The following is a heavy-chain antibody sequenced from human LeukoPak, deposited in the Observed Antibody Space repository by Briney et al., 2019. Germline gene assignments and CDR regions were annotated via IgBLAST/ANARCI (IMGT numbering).Heavy chain of an antibody. CDR2: ISSSSSYI. D-gene: IGHD4-17*01. V-gene: IGHV3-21*01. Sequence: PGGSLRLSCAASGFTFSSYSMNWVRQAPGKGLEWVSSISSSSSYIYCADSVKGRFTISRDNAKNSLYLQMNSLRAEDTAVYYCADYGDDAFDIWGQGTMVTVSS. CDR1: GFTFSSYS. CDR3: ADYGDDAFDI. J-gene: IGHJ3*02.